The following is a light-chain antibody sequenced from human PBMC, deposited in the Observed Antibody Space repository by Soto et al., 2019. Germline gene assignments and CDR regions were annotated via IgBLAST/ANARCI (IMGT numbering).Light chain of an antibody. CDR3: QQYNDWPWT. Sequence: EIVLTQSPGTLSLSPGERATLSCRASQSVSSSYFAWYQQKPGQAPRLLIYGASTRATGISARFSGSGSGTEFTLTISSLQSEDFAVYYCQQYNDWPWTFGHGTKVDIK. CDR1: QSVSSSY. V-gene: IGKV3-15*01. CDR2: GAS. J-gene: IGKJ1*01.